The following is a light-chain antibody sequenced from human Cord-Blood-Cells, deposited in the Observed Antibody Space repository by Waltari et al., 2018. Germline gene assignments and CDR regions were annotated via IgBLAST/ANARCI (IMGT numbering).Light chain of an antibody. CDR2: EGS. V-gene: IGLV2-23*01. CDR1: SSAVGRSNL. Sequence: QSALTQPASVSGSPGQSITISCTGTSSAVGRSNLVSWYQQHPGKAPKLMIYEGSKRPSGVSNRFSGSKSGNTASLTISGLQAEDEADYYCCSYAGSWVFGGGTKLTVI. CDR3: CSYAGSWV. J-gene: IGLJ3*02.